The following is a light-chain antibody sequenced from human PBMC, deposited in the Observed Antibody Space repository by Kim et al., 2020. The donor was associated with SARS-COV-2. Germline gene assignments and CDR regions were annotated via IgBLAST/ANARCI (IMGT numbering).Light chain of an antibody. CDR3: QTWGTVV. J-gene: IGLJ2*01. Sequence: QPVLTQSPSVSASLGASVKLTCTLSSGHSSYAIAWHQQQPEKGPRYLMKLNSDGSHSKGDGIPDRFSGSSSGAERYLTISSLQSEDEADYYCQTWGTVVFGGGTQLTVL. V-gene: IGLV4-69*01. CDR2: LNSDGSH. CDR1: SGHSSYA.